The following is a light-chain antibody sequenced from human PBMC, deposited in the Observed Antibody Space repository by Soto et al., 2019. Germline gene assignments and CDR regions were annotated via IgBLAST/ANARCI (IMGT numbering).Light chain of an antibody. CDR2: EVT. CDR1: NSDVGRYNL. CDR3: CSYASSTTYVI. V-gene: IGLV2-23*02. Sequence: QSVLTQPASVPGSPGQSITISCTGTNSDVGRYNLVSWYQQRPGQAPQVLIYEVTKRPSGVSDRFSGSKSGNTASLTISGLQAEDEGEYFCCSYASSTTYVIFGGGTKVTVL. J-gene: IGLJ2*01.